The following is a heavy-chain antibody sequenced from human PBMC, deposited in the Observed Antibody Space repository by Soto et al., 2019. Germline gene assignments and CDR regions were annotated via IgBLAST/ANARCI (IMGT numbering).Heavy chain of an antibody. J-gene: IGHJ5*02. V-gene: IGHV1-69*01. CDR1: GGTFNSYD. CDR2: IIPIVETP. CDR3: ARLSRPNYYDTSGFFKDNGFDP. Sequence: QVQLVQSGAEVKKPGSSMKVSCKASGGTFNSYDINWVRQAPGQGLEWMGGIIPIVETPKYAQKFQGRVTITADESTNTVYMELSSLRSEETAMYYCARLSRPNYYDTSGFFKDNGFDPWGQGTLITVSS. D-gene: IGHD3-22*01.